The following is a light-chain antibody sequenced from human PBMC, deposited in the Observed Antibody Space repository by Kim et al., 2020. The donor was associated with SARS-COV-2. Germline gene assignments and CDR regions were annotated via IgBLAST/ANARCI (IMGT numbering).Light chain of an antibody. CDR3: PLYNSSPYT. CDR2: AAS. Sequence: DIQMTQSPSSLSASVGDRVTITCRASQVISNYLAWYQQKQGKGPKLMIYAASTLQSGVPSRFSGSGSGTDFTLTISSLQPEDVATYRCPLYNSSPYTFGQGTNRE. CDR1: QVISNY. J-gene: IGKJ2*01. V-gene: IGKV1-27*01.